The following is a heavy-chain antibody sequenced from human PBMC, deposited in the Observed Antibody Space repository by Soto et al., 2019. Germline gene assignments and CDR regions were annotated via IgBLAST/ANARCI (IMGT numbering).Heavy chain of an antibody. CDR3: VRWDGYGDL. D-gene: IGHD5-18*01. Sequence: EVQVLESGGGLVQPGGSLRLSCVASGFIFSDYSMAWVRQTPEKGLVWIAGMSIGYEKTFYGDSVQGRFTGARDSSQNTVDLEMNRLRVEATAKHDCVRWDGYGDLWGQGTLVTVSA. V-gene: IGHV3-23*01. CDR2: MSIGYEKT. CDR1: GFIFSDYS. J-gene: IGHJ4*02.